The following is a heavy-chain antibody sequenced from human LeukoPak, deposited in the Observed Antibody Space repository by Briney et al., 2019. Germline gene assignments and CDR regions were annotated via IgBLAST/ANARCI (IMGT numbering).Heavy chain of an antibody. CDR3: ARYLGVGTICGVGAIGY. V-gene: IGHV3-30*01. Sequence: GRSLRLSCAASGFTFSSYAMHWVRQAPGKGLEWVAVISYDGSNKYYADSVKGRFTISRDNSKNTLYLQMNSLRAEDTAVYYCARYLGVGTICGVGAIGYWGQGTLVTVSS. J-gene: IGHJ4*02. CDR1: GFTFSSYA. D-gene: IGHD3-3*01. CDR2: ISYDGSNK.